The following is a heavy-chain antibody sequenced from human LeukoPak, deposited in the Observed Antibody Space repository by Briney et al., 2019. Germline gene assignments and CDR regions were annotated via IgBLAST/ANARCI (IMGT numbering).Heavy chain of an antibody. V-gene: IGHV3-48*01. Sequence: PGGSLRLSCAASGFTFSSYSMNWVRQAPGKGLEWVSYISSSSSTIYYADSVKGRFTISRDNAKNSLYLQMNSLRAEDTAVYYCARSASIAAAGTRFGYWGQGTLVTVSS. D-gene: IGHD6-13*01. CDR2: ISSSSSTI. J-gene: IGHJ4*02. CDR1: GFTFSSYS. CDR3: ARSASIAAAGTRFGY.